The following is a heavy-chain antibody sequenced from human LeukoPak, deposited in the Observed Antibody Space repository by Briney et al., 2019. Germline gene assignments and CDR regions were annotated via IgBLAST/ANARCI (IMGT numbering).Heavy chain of an antibody. D-gene: IGHD6-13*01. Sequence: GGSLRLSCAASGFSFSSYSMNWVRQAPGKGLEWVSYISSSSSTIYYADSVKGRFTISRDNSKNSLSLQMNSLRTEDTALYYCAKHIGGGQLLVLDYWGQGTLVTVSS. J-gene: IGHJ4*02. V-gene: IGHV3-48*04. CDR3: AKHIGGGQLLVLDY. CDR1: GFSFSSYS. CDR2: ISSSSSTI.